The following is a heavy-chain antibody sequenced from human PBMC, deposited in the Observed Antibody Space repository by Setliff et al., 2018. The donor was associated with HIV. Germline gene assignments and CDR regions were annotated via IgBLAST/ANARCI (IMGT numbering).Heavy chain of an antibody. CDR1: GYPISSGYY. V-gene: IGHV4-38-2*02. J-gene: IGHJ6*02. CDR2: VYNSGTT. CDR3: ASPKERYYYGSGTNVREYYGMDV. D-gene: IGHD3-10*01. Sequence: PSETLSLTCTVSGYPISSGYYWGWIRQPPGKAPEWIGYVYNSGTTKYNPSLKSRVTISVDTSKNQFSLKVNSVTAADTAVYYCASPKERYYYGSGTNVREYYGMDVWGQGTTVTVSS.